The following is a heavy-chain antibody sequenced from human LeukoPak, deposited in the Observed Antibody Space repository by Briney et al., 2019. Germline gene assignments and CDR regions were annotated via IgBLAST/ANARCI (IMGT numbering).Heavy chain of an antibody. CDR1: GFTFSSYS. CDR2: ISSSSSYI. V-gene: IGHV3-21*01. D-gene: IGHD6-13*01. CDR3: ARFPGYGSSSKGEYYYGMDV. J-gene: IGHJ6*04. Sequence: GSLRLSCAASGFTFSSYSMNWVRQAPGKGLEVVSSISSSSSYIYYADSVKGRFTISKDNAKNSLYLQMNSLRAKDTAVYYCARFPGYGSSSKGEYYYGMDVWGKGTTVTVSS.